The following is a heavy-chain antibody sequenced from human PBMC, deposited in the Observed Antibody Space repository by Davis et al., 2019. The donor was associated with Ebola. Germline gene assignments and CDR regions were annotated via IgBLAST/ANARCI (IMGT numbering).Heavy chain of an antibody. CDR3: ARDQLLWFRELSYYYYGMDV. CDR1: GYTFTSYG. V-gene: IGHV1-18*01. D-gene: IGHD3-10*01. Sequence: ASVKVSCKASGYTFTSYGISWVRQAPGQGLEWMGWISAYNGNPNYAQKLQGRVTMTTDTSTSTAYMELRSLRSDDTAVYYCARDQLLWFRELSYYYYGMDVWGQGTTVTVSS. CDR2: ISAYNGNP. J-gene: IGHJ6*02.